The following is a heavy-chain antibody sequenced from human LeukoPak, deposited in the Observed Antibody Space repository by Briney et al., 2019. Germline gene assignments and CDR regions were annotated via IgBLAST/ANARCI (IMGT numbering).Heavy chain of an antibody. Sequence: PSETLSLTCTVSGGSISSYYWSWIRQPPGKGLEWIGYIYYSGSTNYNPSLKSRVTISVDTSKNQFSLKLSSVTAADTAVYYCAREAQQYSGSYHVDYWGQGTLVTVSS. CDR3: AREAQQYSGSYHVDY. CDR1: GGSISSYY. V-gene: IGHV4-59*01. D-gene: IGHD1-26*01. J-gene: IGHJ4*02. CDR2: IYYSGST.